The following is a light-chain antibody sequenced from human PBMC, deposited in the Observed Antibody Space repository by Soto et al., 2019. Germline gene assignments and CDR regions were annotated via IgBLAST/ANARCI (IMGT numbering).Light chain of an antibody. Sequence: EIVMTQSPATLSVSPGERATLSCRASQSVSSNLAWYQQKPGQAPRLLIYGASTRATGIPARFSGSGSGTEVTLTISSRQAEDFAFYYCQQYNNWWTFGQGTKVEIK. CDR1: QSVSSN. V-gene: IGKV3-15*01. CDR3: QQYNNWWT. CDR2: GAS. J-gene: IGKJ1*01.